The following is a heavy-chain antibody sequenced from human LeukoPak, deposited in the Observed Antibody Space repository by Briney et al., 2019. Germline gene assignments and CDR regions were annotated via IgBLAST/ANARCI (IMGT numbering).Heavy chain of an antibody. CDR2: INPNSGGT. V-gene: IGHV1-2*02. J-gene: IGHJ3*02. D-gene: IGHD1-1*01. CDR3: ANLERLELRDAFDI. Sequence: GASVKVSCKASGYTFTAYYMHWVRQAPGQGLEWMGWINPNSGGTNYAQKFQGRVTMTRDTSISTAYMELSRLRSDDTAVYYCANLERLELRDAFDIWGQGTMVTVSS. CDR1: GYTFTAYY.